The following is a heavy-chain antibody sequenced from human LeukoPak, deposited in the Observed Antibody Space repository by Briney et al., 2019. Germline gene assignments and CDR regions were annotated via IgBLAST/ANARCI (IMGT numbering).Heavy chain of an antibody. CDR1: GYTFTSYD. CDR3: ARGDYHCCWCFSH. V-gene: IGHV1-8*01. Sequence: ASVKVSCKASGYTFTSYDINWVRQATGQGLEWMGWMNPNSGNTGYAQKFQGRVTMTRNTSISTAYMELSSLRSEDTAVDYCARGDYHCCWCFSHWGPGTPGPVSS. J-gene: IGHJ4*02. CDR2: MNPNSGNT. D-gene: IGHD3-3*01.